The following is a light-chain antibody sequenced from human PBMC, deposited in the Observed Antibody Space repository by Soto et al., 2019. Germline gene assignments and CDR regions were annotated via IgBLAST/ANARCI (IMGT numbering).Light chain of an antibody. CDR1: HSISTN. J-gene: IGKJ1*01. CDR3: QQYADWPRT. V-gene: IGKV3-15*01. Sequence: EIVMTHSPATLSLSPGERAALSCRASHSISTNLAWYQQKPGQAPRLLIYDASTRATGIPARFSGSGSGTEFTLTISSLQSEDFAVYFCQQYADWPRTFGQGAKVDI. CDR2: DAS.